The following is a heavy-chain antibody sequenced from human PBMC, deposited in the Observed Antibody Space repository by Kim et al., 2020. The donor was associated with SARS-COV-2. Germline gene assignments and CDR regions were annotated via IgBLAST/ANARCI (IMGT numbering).Heavy chain of an antibody. D-gene: IGHD3-22*01. V-gene: IGHV4-59*01. J-gene: IGHJ4*01. CDR3: ARATYYYDSSGYYPYYFD. Sequence: SETLSLTCNVSGDSISGYYWSWIRQAPGKGLEWIGYIYYSGTTNHNPSLKSRVTISTDTSKNQFSLRLNSVTAADTAVYYCARATYYYDSSGYYPYYFD. CDR2: IYYSGTT. CDR1: GDSISGYY.